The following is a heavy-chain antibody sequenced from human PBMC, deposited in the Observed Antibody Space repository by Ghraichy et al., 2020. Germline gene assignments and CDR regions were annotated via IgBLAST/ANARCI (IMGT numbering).Heavy chain of an antibody. J-gene: IGHJ4*02. D-gene: IGHD2-2*01. CDR3: AYADFSY. CDR1: GLDFSQSW. V-gene: IGHV3-7*01. Sequence: GGSLRLSCTVSGLDFSQSWMTWIRQPPGKGLEWVANISPDGTMKYYADSVKGRFTISRDNAINSLYLQLNSLGTEDTAVYYCAYADFSYWGQGTLVTVSS. CDR2: ISPDGTMK.